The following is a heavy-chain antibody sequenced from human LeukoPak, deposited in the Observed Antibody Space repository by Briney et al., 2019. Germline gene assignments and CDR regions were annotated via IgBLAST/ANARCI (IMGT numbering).Heavy chain of an antibody. CDR3: ARVEPATDY. CDR2: INHSGST. Sequence: PSETLSLTCTVSGGSISSGSYYWSWIRQPPGKGLEWIGEINHSGSTNYNPSLKSRVTISVDTSKNQFSLKLSSVTAADTAVYYCARVEPATDYWGQGTLVTVSS. CDR1: GGSISSGSYY. J-gene: IGHJ4*02. V-gene: IGHV4-39*07. D-gene: IGHD1-14*01.